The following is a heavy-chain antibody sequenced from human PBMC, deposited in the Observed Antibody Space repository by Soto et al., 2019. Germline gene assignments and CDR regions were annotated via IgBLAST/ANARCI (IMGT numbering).Heavy chain of an antibody. CDR1: GFTVSSNY. CDR3: ARSTYCGGDCSDD. D-gene: IGHD2-21*02. Sequence: GGSLRLSCAASGFTVSSNYMSWVRQAPGKGLEWVSVIYSGGSTYYADSVKGRFTISRDNCKNTLYLQMNSLRAEDTAVYYCARSTYCGGDCSDDWGQGTLVTVSS. V-gene: IGHV3-66*01. J-gene: IGHJ4*02. CDR2: IYSGGST.